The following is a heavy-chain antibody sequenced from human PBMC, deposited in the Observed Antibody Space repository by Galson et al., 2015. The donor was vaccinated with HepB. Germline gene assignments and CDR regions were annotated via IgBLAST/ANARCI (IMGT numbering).Heavy chain of an antibody. J-gene: IGHJ4*02. CDR1: AGSISSSSYY. D-gene: IGHD2-15*01. Sequence: SETLSLTCTVSAGSISSSSYYWGWLRQPPGRGLEWIGSIYYRGSTYYNPSLKRRVTKSVNTSKNTFTLKLSSVTAADTAVYYCATEDIVVVVAAKGFDYWGQGTLVTVSS. CDR3: ATEDIVVVVAAKGFDY. CDR2: IYYRGST. V-gene: IGHV4-39*01.